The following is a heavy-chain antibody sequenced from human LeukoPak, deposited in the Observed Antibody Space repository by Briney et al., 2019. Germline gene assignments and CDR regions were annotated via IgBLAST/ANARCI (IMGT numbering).Heavy chain of an antibody. J-gene: IGHJ6*03. Sequence: GGSLRLSCAASGFTFSSYGMHWVRQAPGKGLEWVAFIRYDGSNKYYADSVKGRFTISRDNSKNTLYLQMNSLRAEDTAVYYCAREMRKLSYMDVWGKGTTVTVSS. CDR2: IRYDGSNK. D-gene: IGHD5-18*01. CDR3: AREMRKLSYMDV. CDR1: GFTFSSYG. V-gene: IGHV3-30*02.